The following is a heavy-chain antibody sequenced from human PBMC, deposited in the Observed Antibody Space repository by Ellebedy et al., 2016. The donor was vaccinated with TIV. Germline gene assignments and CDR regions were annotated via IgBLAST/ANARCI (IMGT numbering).Heavy chain of an antibody. CDR2: ISERGTT. CDR1: GASLSSTSYT. D-gene: IGHD3-10*01. Sequence: SETLSLXXSVSGASLSSTSYTWGWIRQPPGKGLEWIASISERGTTYYNPSLRSRATISLDTSKNHFSLRLNSLTAADTAIYYCARELRWFEEPRYDHWGQGTQVIVSS. V-gene: IGHV4-39*07. J-gene: IGHJ4*02. CDR3: ARELRWFEEPRYDH.